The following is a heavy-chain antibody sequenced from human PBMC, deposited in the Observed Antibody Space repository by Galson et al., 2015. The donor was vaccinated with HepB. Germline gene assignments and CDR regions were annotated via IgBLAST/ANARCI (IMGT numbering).Heavy chain of an antibody. J-gene: IGHJ4*02. CDR3: ARDRTAAAFDY. V-gene: IGHV3-30*04. CDR2: ISYDGSNK. Sequence: SLRLSCAASGFTFSSYAMHWVRQAPGKGLEWVAVISYDGSNKYYADSVKGRFTISRDNSKNTLYLQMNSLRAEDTAVYYCARDRTAAAFDYWGQGTLVTVSS. D-gene: IGHD6-13*01. CDR1: GFTFSSYA.